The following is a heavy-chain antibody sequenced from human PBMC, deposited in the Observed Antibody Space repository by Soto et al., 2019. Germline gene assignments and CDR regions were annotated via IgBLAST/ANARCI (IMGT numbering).Heavy chain of an antibody. CDR2: IYHSGST. Sequence: LSLRCAVSGGSISRGGYSWSWIRQPPGKGLEWIGYIYHSGSTYYNPSLKSRVTISVDRSKNQFSLKLSSVTAADTAVYYCTRKGTRYGTSGFDIWGQGTMGTLS. D-gene: IGHD3-10*01. CDR1: GGSISRGGYS. J-gene: IGHJ3*02. V-gene: IGHV4-30-2*01. CDR3: TRKGTRYGTSGFDI.